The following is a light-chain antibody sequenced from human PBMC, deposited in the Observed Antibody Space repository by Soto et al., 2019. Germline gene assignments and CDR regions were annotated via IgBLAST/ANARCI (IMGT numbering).Light chain of an antibody. CDR1: QSIRSER. CDR2: DAS. Sequence: EMRWTQMQGTVSWCAGKESSSWCRPSQSIRSERLAWYQQKPGQAPTLVIFDASSRASGVPERFRGSGSGTDFTLTITRLEPEDFAVYYCQEYDGSPITFGEGTRLEIK. CDR3: QEYDGSPIT. V-gene: IGKV3-20*01. J-gene: IGKJ5*01.